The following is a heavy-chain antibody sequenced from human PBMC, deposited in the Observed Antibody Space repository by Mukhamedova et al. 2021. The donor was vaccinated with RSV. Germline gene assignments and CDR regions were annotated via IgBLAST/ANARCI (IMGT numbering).Heavy chain of an antibody. Sequence: IPILGIANYAQKFQGRVTITADKSTSTAYMELSSLRSEDTAVYYCARDGEGNWVDPWGQGTLVTASS. J-gene: IGHJ5*02. CDR3: ARDGEGNWVDP. CDR2: IPILGIA. D-gene: IGHD3-10*01. V-gene: IGHV1-69*04.